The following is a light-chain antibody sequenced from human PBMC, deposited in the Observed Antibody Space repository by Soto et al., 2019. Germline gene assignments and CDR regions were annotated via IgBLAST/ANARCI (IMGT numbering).Light chain of an antibody. V-gene: IGKV3-15*01. Sequence: EIGMTQTPSTLSVYPGERATLSCRASQSVSSNLAWYQQKPGQAPRLLIYGASTRATGIPARFSGSGSGTEFTLTISSLQSEDFAVYYCQQYNNWPPVTFGQGTKVDIK. CDR2: GAS. J-gene: IGKJ1*01. CDR1: QSVSSN. CDR3: QQYNNWPPVT.